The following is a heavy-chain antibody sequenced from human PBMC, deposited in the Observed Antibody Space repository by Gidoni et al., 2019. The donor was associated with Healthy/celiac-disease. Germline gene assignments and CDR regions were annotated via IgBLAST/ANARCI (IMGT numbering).Heavy chain of an antibody. J-gene: IGHJ4*02. Sequence: EVQLVESGGGLVQPGGSLRLSCAASGFTFSSYWMSWVRQAPGKGLEWVANIKQDGSEKYYVDSVKGRFTISRDNAKNSLYPQMNSLRAEDTAVYYCAREGSIVVVPEGYWGQGTLVTVSS. D-gene: IGHD2-21*01. CDR1: GFTFSSYW. CDR3: AREGSIVVVPEGY. V-gene: IGHV3-7*01. CDR2: IKQDGSEK.